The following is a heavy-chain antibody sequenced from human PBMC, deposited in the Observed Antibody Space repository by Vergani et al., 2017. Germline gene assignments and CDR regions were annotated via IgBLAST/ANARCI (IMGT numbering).Heavy chain of an antibody. J-gene: IGHJ4*02. Sequence: QVQLQQWGAGLLKPSETLSLTCAVYGGSFSGYYWSWIRQPPGKGLEWIGEINHSGSTNYNPSLKSRVTISVDTSKNQFSLKLSSVTAADTAVYYCARDGSWGSYLYYFDHWGQGTLVTVSS. D-gene: IGHD3-16*01. CDR2: INHSGST. V-gene: IGHV4-34*01. CDR1: GGSFSGYY. CDR3: ARDGSWGSYLYYFDH.